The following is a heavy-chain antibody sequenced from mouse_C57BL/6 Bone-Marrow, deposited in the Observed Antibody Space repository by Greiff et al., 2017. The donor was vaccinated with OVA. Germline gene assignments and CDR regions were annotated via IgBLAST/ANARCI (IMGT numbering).Heavy chain of an antibody. CDR3: ARTLYDGYYAMDY. D-gene: IGHD2-3*01. CDR1: GFNIKDYY. V-gene: IGHV14-2*01. Sequence: VQLKESGAELVKPGASVKLSCAASGFNIKDYYMHWVKQRTEQGLEWIGRIDPEDGETKYAPKFQGKATITADTSSNTAYLQLSSLTSEDTAVYYCARTLYDGYYAMDYWGQGTSVTVSS. CDR2: IDPEDGET. J-gene: IGHJ4*01.